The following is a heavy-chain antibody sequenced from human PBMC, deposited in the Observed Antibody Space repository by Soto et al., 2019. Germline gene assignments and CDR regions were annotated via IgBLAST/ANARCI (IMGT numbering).Heavy chain of an antibody. J-gene: IGHJ4*02. Sequence: EVHLVESGGGLVQPGGSLRLSCVVSGFTFTNHEMNWVRQAPGKGLEWISYISKSGSTTYYTASVKGRFTISRDNTNNSMYVQMKRLRAEDTAMYYWARDVQVVANTPLDYWGQGPLVTVS. CDR3: ARDVQVVANTPLDY. CDR2: ISKSGSTT. CDR1: GFTFTNHE. V-gene: IGHV3-48*03. D-gene: IGHD2-8*02.